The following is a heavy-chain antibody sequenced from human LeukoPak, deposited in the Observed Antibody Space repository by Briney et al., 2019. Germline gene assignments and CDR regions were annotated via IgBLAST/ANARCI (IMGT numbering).Heavy chain of an antibody. CDR2: ISVSGDRT. D-gene: IGHD2-2*01. Sequence: PGGSLRLSCAASGFTFNTYAMSWVRQAPGKGLEWVSGISVSGDRTYYAESVKGRFTISRDNSKNTLYLQMNSLRVEDTAIYYCAAQYQLPSNAFDIWGQGTMVTVSS. CDR1: GFTFNTYA. J-gene: IGHJ3*02. CDR3: AAQYQLPSNAFDI. V-gene: IGHV3-23*01.